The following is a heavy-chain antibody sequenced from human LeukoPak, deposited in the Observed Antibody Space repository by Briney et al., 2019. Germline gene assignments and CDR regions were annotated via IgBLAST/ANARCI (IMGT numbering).Heavy chain of an antibody. D-gene: IGHD4-17*01. V-gene: IGHV4-59*01. CDR3: ARDPTVTSQGWFDP. J-gene: IGHJ5*02. Sequence: SETLSLTCTVSGGSISNYYWSWIRQPPGKGLEWIGYMYYSGSSNYNPSLKSRVTISVDTSKNQFSLKLSSVTAADTAVYYCARDPTVTSQGWFDPWGQGTLVTVSS. CDR2: MYYSGSS. CDR1: GGSISNYY.